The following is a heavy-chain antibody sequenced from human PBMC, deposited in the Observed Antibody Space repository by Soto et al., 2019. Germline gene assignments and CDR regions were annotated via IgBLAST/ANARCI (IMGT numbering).Heavy chain of an antibody. V-gene: IGHV4-30-4*01. CDR3: ARATRVRYVYFDY. CDR1: GGSISSGDYY. CDR2: IYYRGST. J-gene: IGHJ4*02. D-gene: IGHD1-20*01. Sequence: QVQLQESGPGLVKPSQTLSLTCTVSGGSISSGDYYWSWIRQPPGKGLEWIGYIYYRGSTYYNPSLKSRGTISVDTSKNQLSLKLSSVTAADTAVDYCARATRVRYVYFDYWGQGTLVTVSS.